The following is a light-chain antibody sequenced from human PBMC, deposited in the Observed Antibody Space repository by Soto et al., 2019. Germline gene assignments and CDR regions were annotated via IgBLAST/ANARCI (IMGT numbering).Light chain of an antibody. Sequence: DIQMTQSPSSLSASVGDRVTITCRASQSISSYLNWYQQKPGKAPKLLIYAASSFQGGVPSRFSGSGSGTDFTLTISSLQTEDFATYYCQQSSITPWTFGHGTKVEIK. CDR1: QSISSY. J-gene: IGKJ1*01. CDR3: QQSSITPWT. V-gene: IGKV1-39*01. CDR2: AAS.